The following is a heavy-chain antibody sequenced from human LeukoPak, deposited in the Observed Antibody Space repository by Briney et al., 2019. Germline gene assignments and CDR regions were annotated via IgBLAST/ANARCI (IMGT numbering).Heavy chain of an antibody. CDR3: AKDKIWSSSFNFDY. V-gene: IGHV3-23*01. D-gene: IGHD6-6*01. Sequence: PGGSLRPSXAASGFTFSSYAMSWVRQAPGKGLEWVSAISGSGGSTYYADSVKGRFTISRDNSKNTLYLQMNSLRAEDTAVYYCAKDKIWSSSFNFDYWGQGTLVTVSS. J-gene: IGHJ4*02. CDR1: GFTFSSYA. CDR2: ISGSGGST.